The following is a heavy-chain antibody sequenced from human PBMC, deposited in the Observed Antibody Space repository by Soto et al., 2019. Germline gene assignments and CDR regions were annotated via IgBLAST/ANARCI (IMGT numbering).Heavy chain of an antibody. CDR2: IIPIFDTT. CDR1: GGTFNSHA. J-gene: IGHJ6*02. D-gene: IGHD6-13*01. V-gene: IGHV1-69*06. Sequence: QLQLVPSGAEVKKPGSSVKVSCKASGGTFNSHAISWVRQAPGQGVEWMGGIIPIFDTTNYAQKFQGRVTITADKSTSTAYMELTSLRHEDTAVYYCARGRSSTWRSAMDVWGQGTTLTVSS. CDR3: ARGRSSTWRSAMDV.